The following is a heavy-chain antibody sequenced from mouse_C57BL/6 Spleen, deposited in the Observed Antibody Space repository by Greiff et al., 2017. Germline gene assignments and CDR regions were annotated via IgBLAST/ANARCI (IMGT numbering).Heavy chain of an antibody. CDR3: ARHEKGLYPHYYAMDY. D-gene: IGHD2-12*01. CDR1: GYTFTEYT. Sequence: QVQLKQSGAELVKPGASVKLSCKASGYTFTEYTIHWVKQRSGQGLEWIGWFYPGSGSIKYNEKFKDKATLTADKSSSTVYMELSRLTSEDSAVYFCARHEKGLYPHYYAMDYWGQGTSVTVSS. J-gene: IGHJ4*01. V-gene: IGHV1-62-2*01. CDR2: FYPGSGSI.